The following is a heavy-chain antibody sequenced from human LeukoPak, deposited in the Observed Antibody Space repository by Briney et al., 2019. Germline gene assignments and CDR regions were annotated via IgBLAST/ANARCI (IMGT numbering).Heavy chain of an antibody. J-gene: IGHJ4*02. CDR1: GFTFDDYA. D-gene: IGHD4-17*01. CDR2: ITWNSRNI. CDR3: AKHLKTTVTTLNY. Sequence: GGSLRLSCVASGFTFDDYAMHWDRQAPGKGLEWVSGITWNSRNIGYADSVKGRFTISRDNSKNTLYLQMNSLRAEDTAVYYCAKHLKTTVTTLNYWGQGTLVTVSS. V-gene: IGHV3-9*01.